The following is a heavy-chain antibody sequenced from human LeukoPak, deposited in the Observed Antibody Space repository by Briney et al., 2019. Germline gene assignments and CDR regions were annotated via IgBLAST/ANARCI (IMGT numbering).Heavy chain of an antibody. CDR2: INHSGST. CDR3: ARLGYCSSTSCRRTDFDY. J-gene: IGHJ4*02. V-gene: IGHV4-34*01. Sequence: SETLSLTCAVYGGSFSVYYWSWIRQPPGKGLEWIGEINHSGSTNYNPSLKSRVTISVDTSKNQFSLKLSSVTAADTAVYYCARLGYCSSTSCRRTDFDYWGQGTLVTVSS. CDR1: GGSFSVYY. D-gene: IGHD2-2*01.